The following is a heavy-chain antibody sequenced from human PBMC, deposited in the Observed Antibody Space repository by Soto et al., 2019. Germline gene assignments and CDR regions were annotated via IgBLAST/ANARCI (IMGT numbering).Heavy chain of an antibody. J-gene: IGHJ6*02. CDR3: AKGITYYYGSGSYSYYYYGMDV. CDR2: ISGSGGST. Sequence: GGSLRLSCAASGFTFSSYAMSWVRQAPGKGLEWVSAISGSGGSTYYADSVKGRFTISRDNSKNTLYLQMNSLRAEDTAVYYCAKGITYYYGSGSYSYYYYGMDVWGQGTTVTVSS. D-gene: IGHD3-10*01. CDR1: GFTFSSYA. V-gene: IGHV3-23*01.